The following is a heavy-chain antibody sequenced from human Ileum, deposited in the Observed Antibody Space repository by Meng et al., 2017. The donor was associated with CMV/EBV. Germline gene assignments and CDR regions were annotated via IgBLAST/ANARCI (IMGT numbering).Heavy chain of an antibody. Sequence: QLRLQEPGPGLVTPSEPLSLTLPVSGYSITSFTWSWIRQPAGKALEWIGRIYHGGSTNYNPSLKSRVTLSVDTSKNQFSMRLTSVTAADTAVYYCARGPGGFGDFNFDYWGQGTLVTVSS. CDR3: ARGPGGFGDFNFDY. D-gene: IGHD3-16*01. V-gene: IGHV4-4*07. CDR1: GYSITSFT. J-gene: IGHJ4*02. CDR2: IYHGGST.